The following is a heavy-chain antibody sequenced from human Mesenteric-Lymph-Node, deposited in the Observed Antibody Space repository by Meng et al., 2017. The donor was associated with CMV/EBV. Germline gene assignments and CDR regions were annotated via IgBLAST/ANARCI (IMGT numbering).Heavy chain of an antibody. D-gene: IGHD2-8*02. J-gene: IGHJ4*02. CDR1: GFTFTSYW. CDR2: IDPISANT. CDR3: ARLEYDAGGPAGFDY. Sequence: SGFTFTSYWISWVRQRHGRGMEWMGRIDPISANTKYGPSFQGHGTISADKSIKTAYLQWSSLKASDTAVYYCARLEYDAGGPAGFDYWGQGSLVTVSS. V-gene: IGHV5-10-1*01.